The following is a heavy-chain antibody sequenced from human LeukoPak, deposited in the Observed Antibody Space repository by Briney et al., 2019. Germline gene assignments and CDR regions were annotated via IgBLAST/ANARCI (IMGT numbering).Heavy chain of an antibody. CDR2: INLNSGDI. CDR3: ARDGIGSDYVRYFDY. CDR1: GYIFTGFH. Sequence: GASVKVSCKASGYIFTGFHIHWVRQAPGQGLECMGWINLNSGDINLAEKFKGRVSMTRDTSINTAYMELSSLRSDDTAVYYCARDGIGSDYVRYFDYWGQGTLVTVSS. V-gene: IGHV1-2*02. D-gene: IGHD3-10*02. J-gene: IGHJ4*02.